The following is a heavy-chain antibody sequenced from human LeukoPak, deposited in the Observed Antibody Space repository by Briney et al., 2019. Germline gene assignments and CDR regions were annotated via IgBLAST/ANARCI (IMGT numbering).Heavy chain of an antibody. Sequence: PGGSLRLSCAASGFTVSSNYMSWVRQAPGKGLEWVSVIYSGGSTYYADSVKGRFTISRDNSKNTLYLQMSSLRAEDTAVYYCARVIMVRGVISHFDYWGQGTLVTVSS. CDR2: IYSGGST. CDR1: GFTVSSNY. J-gene: IGHJ4*02. D-gene: IGHD3-10*01. CDR3: ARVIMVRGVISHFDY. V-gene: IGHV3-66*02.